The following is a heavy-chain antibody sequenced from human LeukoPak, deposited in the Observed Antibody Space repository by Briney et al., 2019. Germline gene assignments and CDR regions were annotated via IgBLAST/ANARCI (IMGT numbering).Heavy chain of an antibody. D-gene: IGHD6-19*01. CDR1: GFTFSSCE. Sequence: GGSLRLSCAASGFTFSSCEMNWVRQAPGKGLEWVSYISSSGSTIYYADSVKGRFTISRDNAKNSLYLQMNSLRAEDTAVYYCARVPLLAVRYYYYYMDVWGKGTTVTVSS. V-gene: IGHV3-48*03. CDR2: ISSSGSTI. J-gene: IGHJ6*03. CDR3: ARVPLLAVRYYYYYMDV.